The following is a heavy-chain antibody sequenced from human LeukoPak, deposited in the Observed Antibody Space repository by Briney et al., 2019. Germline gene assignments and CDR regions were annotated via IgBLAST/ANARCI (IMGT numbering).Heavy chain of an antibody. Sequence: PSETLSLTCAVSGYSISSGYYWGWIRQPPGKGLEWSGSIYHSGSTYYNPSLKSRVTISVDTSKNQFSLRLSSVTAADTAVYYCARLPQYSSGPFDYWGQGTLVTVSS. CDR3: ARLPQYSSGPFDY. V-gene: IGHV4-38-2*01. D-gene: IGHD6-19*01. CDR2: IYHSGST. J-gene: IGHJ4*02. CDR1: GYSISSGYY.